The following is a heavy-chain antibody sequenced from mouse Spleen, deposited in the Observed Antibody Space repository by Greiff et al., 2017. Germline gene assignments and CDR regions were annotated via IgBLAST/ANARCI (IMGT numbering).Heavy chain of an antibody. CDR1: GFTFSSYG. V-gene: IGHV5-6*01. CDR3: AREGHYYGSSYEAMDY. D-gene: IGHD1-1*01. J-gene: IGHJ4*01. Sequence: EVQLMESGGDLVKPGGSLKLSCAASGFTFSSYGMSWVRQTPDKRLEWVATISSGGSYTYYPDSVKGRFTISRDNAKNTLYLQMSSLKSEDTAMYYCAREGHYYGSSYEAMDYWGQGTSVTVSS. CDR2: ISSGGSYT.